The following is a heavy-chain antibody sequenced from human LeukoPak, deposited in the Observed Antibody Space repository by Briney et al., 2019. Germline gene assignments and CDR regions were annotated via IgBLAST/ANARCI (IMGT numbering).Heavy chain of an antibody. CDR2: IYYSGST. CDR1: GGSISSYY. Sequence: SETLSLTCTVSGGSISSYYWSWIRQPPGKGLEWMGYIYYSGSTNYNPSLKSRVTISVDTSKNQFSLKLSSVTAADTAVYYCARGRGRGYSYGHRGAGYYYYMDVWGKETTVTVSS. CDR3: ARGRGRGYSYGHRGAGYYYYMDV. V-gene: IGHV4-59*12. D-gene: IGHD5-18*01. J-gene: IGHJ6*03.